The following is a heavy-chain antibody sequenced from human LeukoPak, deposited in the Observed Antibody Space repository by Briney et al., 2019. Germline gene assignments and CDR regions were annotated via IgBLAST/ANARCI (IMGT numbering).Heavy chain of an antibody. CDR2: INHSGST. Sequence: SETLSLTCAVYGGSFSGYYWSWIRQPPGKGLGWIGEINHSGSTNYNPSLKSRVTISVDTSKNQWSLKLTSVTAADTAVYYCARGYGSGNYYPKDYWGQGTLVTVSS. V-gene: IGHV4-34*01. CDR1: GGSFSGYY. D-gene: IGHD3-10*01. J-gene: IGHJ4*02. CDR3: ARGYGSGNYYPKDY.